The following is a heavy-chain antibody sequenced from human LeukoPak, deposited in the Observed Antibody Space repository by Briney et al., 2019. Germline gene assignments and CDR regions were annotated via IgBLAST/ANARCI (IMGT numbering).Heavy chain of an antibody. V-gene: IGHV1-2*02. J-gene: IGHJ5*02. CDR2: INPDTDGT. D-gene: IGHD3-10*01. CDR3: AREHLFSGSENYVLHNWFDP. CDR1: GYTFTDYY. Sequence: ASVKVSCKASGYTFTDYYMHWVRQAPGQGLEWMGRINPDTDGTNSAQRFQGRVTMTRDTSIRTAYMELSSLRSDDTAVYYCAREHLFSGSENYVLHNWFDPWGQGTLSPSRQ.